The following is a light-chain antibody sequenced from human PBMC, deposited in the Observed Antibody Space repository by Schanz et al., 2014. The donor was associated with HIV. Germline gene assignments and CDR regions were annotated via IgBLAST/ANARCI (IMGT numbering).Light chain of an antibody. CDR3: QYFGNSGGT. CDR1: QSVSSN. J-gene: IGKJ4*01. Sequence: VLTQSPATLSVSPGERATLSCRASQSVSSNLAWYQQKPGQAPRLLIYGASNRATGIPDRFSGGGSGTDFTLTISRLEPEDFAVYFCQYFGNSGGTFGGGTKVEIK. CDR2: GAS. V-gene: IGKV3-20*01.